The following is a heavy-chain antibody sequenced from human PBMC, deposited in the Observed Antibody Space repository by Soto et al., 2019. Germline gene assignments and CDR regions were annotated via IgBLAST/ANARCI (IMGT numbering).Heavy chain of an antibody. D-gene: IGHD3-3*01. Sequence: QLQLQESGPGLVKPSETLSLTCTVSGGSISSSSYYWGWIRQPPGKGLEWIGSIYYSGSTYYNPSLKSRVTISVDTSKNQFSLKLSSVTAADTAVYYCARHKGDFWSGYNPNNWFDPWGQGTLVTVSS. J-gene: IGHJ5*02. CDR2: IYYSGST. CDR1: GGSISSSSYY. V-gene: IGHV4-39*01. CDR3: ARHKGDFWSGYNPNNWFDP.